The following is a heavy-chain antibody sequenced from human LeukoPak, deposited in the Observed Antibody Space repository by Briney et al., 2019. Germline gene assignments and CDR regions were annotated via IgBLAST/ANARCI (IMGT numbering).Heavy chain of an antibody. D-gene: IGHD2-15*01. Sequence: GGSLRLSCAASGFTVSSNYMSWVRQAPGKGLEGVSVIYSGGSTYYADSVKGRFTISRDTSKNTLYLQMNSLRAEDTAVYYCAKDSCSGGSCYSNDAFDIWGQGTMGTVSS. CDR1: GFTVSSNY. J-gene: IGHJ3*02. CDR2: IYSGGST. V-gene: IGHV3-53*05. CDR3: AKDSCSGGSCYSNDAFDI.